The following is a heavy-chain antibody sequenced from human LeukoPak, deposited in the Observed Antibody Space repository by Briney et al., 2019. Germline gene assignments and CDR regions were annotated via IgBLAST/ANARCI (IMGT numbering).Heavy chain of an antibody. V-gene: IGHV4-34*01. J-gene: IGHJ5*02. CDR3: ARHRIAVAGPGWFDP. CDR2: INHSGST. Sequence: PSETLSLTCAVYGGSFSGYYWSWIRQPPGKGLEWIGEINHSGSTNYNPSLKSRVTISVDTSKNQFSLKLSSVTAADTAVYYCARHRIAVAGPGWFDPWGQGTLVTVSS. D-gene: IGHD6-19*01. CDR1: GGSFSGYY.